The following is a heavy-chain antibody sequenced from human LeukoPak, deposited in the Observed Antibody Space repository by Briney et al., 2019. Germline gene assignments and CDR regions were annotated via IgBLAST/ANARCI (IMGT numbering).Heavy chain of an antibody. V-gene: IGHV3-48*01. J-gene: IGHJ4*02. CDR1: GFTFSAYS. Sequence: GGSLGLSCAASGFTFSAYSMNWVRQAPEKGLEWVSYIGSSSSPIYYADSVKGRFTISRDNAKNSLYLQMDSLRAEDTAVYYCARNQAYSFDYWGQGTLVTVSS. CDR2: IGSSSSPI. CDR3: ARNQAYSFDY. D-gene: IGHD4-11*01.